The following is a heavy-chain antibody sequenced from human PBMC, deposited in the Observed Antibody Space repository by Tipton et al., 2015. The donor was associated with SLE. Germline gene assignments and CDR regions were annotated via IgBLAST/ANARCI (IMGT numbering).Heavy chain of an antibody. CDR3: ARTEWYQSFDY. CDR2: IYQIGNT. V-gene: IGHV4-38-2*02. J-gene: IGHJ4*02. D-gene: IGHD2-2*01. CDR1: DYSISSGYY. Sequence: TLSLTCTVSDYSISSGYYWGWIRQPPGKGLEWIGSIYQIGNTHYHPSLKSRVTISVDRSKNQFSLKLSSVTAADTAVYYCARTEWYQSFDYWGQGTLVTVSS.